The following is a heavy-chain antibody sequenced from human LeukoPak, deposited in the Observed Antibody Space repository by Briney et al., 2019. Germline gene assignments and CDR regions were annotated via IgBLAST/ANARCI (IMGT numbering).Heavy chain of an antibody. Sequence: SETLSLTCAVSGGSISSSNWWSWVRQPPGKGLEWIGEIYHSGSTNYNPSLKSRVTISVDKSKNQFSLKLSSVTAADTVVYYCARVGYSGYDSHFDYWGQGTLVTVSS. V-gene: IGHV4-4*02. D-gene: IGHD5-12*01. CDR2: IYHSGST. CDR3: ARVGYSGYDSHFDY. J-gene: IGHJ4*02. CDR1: GGSISSSNW.